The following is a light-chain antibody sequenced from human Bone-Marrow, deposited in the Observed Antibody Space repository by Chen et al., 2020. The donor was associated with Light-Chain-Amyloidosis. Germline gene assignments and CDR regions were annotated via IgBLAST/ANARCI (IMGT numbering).Light chain of an antibody. Sequence: EIVLRQSPATLSLSPGQSATPPCRASQSVSSYLAWYQQKPGQAPRLLIYDASNRATGIPARFSGSGSGTDCTLTISSLEPEDFAVYYCQQRSNWLYTFGQGTRLEIK. CDR3: QQRSNWLYT. CDR1: QSVSSY. V-gene: IGKV3-11*01. CDR2: DAS. J-gene: IGKJ2*01.